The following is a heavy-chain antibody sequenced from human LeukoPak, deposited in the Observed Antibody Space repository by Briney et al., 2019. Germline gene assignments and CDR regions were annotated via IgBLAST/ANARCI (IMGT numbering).Heavy chain of an antibody. V-gene: IGHV3-48*01. Sequence: GGSLRLSCAASGFTFSSYSMNWVRQAPGKGLEWVSYISSSSSTIYYADSVKGRFTISRDNAKNSLYLQMNSLRAEDTAVYYCAKDLGVPAYYYYMDVWGKGTTVTVSS. D-gene: IGHD2-2*01. J-gene: IGHJ6*03. CDR1: GFTFSSYS. CDR3: AKDLGVPAYYYYMDV. CDR2: ISSSSSTI.